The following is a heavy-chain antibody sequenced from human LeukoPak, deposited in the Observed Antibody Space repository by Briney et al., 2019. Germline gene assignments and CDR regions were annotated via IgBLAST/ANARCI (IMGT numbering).Heavy chain of an antibody. CDR1: GGPISSGDYY. CDR3: ASGGYSYGPEYFQH. V-gene: IGHV4-30-4*01. J-gene: IGHJ1*01. D-gene: IGHD5-18*01. Sequence: SETLSLTCTVSGGPISSGDYYWSWIRQPPGKGLEWIGYIYYSGSTYYNPSLKSRVTISVDTSKNQFSLKLSSVTAADTAVYYCASGGYSYGPEYFQHWGQGTLVTVSS. CDR2: IYYSGST.